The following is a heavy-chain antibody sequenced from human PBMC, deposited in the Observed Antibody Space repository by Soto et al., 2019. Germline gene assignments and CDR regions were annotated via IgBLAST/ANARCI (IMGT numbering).Heavy chain of an antibody. V-gene: IGHV1-2*02. CDR3: ARGGYSSSSPSDY. CDR2: VNPNTGGT. CDR1: GYTFTGSY. D-gene: IGHD6-6*01. Sequence: ASVKVSCEASGYTFTGSYMHWVRQAPGQGLEWMGWVNPNTGGTNYAQKFQGRVTMTRDTSISTAYMELSRLSSDDTAVFYCARGGYSSSSPSDYWGQGTLVTVSS. J-gene: IGHJ4*02.